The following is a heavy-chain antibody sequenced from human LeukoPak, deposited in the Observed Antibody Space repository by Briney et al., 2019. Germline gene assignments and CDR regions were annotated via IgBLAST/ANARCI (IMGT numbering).Heavy chain of an antibody. Sequence: GESLKISCKGSGYSLTSYWIGWVRQMPGKGLEWMGIIYPGDSDTRYSPSFQGQVTISADKSISTAYLQWSSLKASDTAMYYCARLRGYCSSTSCYRFGYFDYWGQGTLVTVSS. CDR2: IYPGDSDT. CDR1: GYSLTSYW. V-gene: IGHV5-51*01. J-gene: IGHJ4*02. D-gene: IGHD2-2*01. CDR3: ARLRGYCSSTSCYRFGYFDY.